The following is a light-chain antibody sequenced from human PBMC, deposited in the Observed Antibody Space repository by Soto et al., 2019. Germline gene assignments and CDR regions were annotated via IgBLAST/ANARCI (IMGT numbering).Light chain of an antibody. J-gene: IGLJ1*01. V-gene: IGLV2-14*01. CDR2: DVD. Sequence: QSVLTQPASVSGSPGQSITISCTGTSSDIGGYPYVSWYQQHPGKAPKLMIYDVDNRPSGVSNRFSGSKSGNTASLTISGLQAEGEADYYCTSYTSSSTLDVXGTGTKVPVL. CDR3: TSYTSSSTLDV. CDR1: SSDIGGYPY.